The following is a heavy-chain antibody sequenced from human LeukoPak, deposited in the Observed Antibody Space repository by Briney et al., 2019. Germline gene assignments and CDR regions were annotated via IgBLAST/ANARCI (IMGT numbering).Heavy chain of an antibody. CDR1: GGSISSGSYY. Sequence: PSETLSLTCTVSGGSISSGSYYWSWIRQPAGKGLEWIGRIYTSGSTNYNPSLKSRVTISVDTSKNQFSLKLSSVTAADTAVYYCARGGVGATTHAFDIWGQGTMVTVSS. J-gene: IGHJ3*02. V-gene: IGHV4-61*02. D-gene: IGHD1-26*01. CDR2: IYTSGST. CDR3: ARGGVGATTHAFDI.